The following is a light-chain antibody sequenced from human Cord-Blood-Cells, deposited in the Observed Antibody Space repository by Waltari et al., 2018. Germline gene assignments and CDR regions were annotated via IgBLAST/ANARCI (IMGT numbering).Light chain of an antibody. CDR1: QSVLYSSNNKNY. CDR2: WAS. Sequence: DIVMTQSPDSLAVSLGERATINCKSSQSVLYSSNNKNYLAWYQQKPGPPPKLLIYWASTRESGVPDRFSGSGSGTDFTLTISRLQAEDVAVYYCQQYYSTPRTFGQGTKVEIK. V-gene: IGKV4-1*01. CDR3: QQYYSTPRT. J-gene: IGKJ1*01.